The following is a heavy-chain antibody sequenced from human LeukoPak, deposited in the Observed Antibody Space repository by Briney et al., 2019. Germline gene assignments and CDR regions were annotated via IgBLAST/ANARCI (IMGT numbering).Heavy chain of an antibody. Sequence: PGGSLRLSCAASGFIFNRYTMTWVRQAPGKGLERVSSISSSGSYIYYADSVKGRFTISRDNAKNSLYLQMNSLRAEDTAVYYCTRVVTVASSERRPGYYYMDVWGKGTTVTVSS. V-gene: IGHV3-21*01. CDR2: ISSSGSYI. J-gene: IGHJ6*03. D-gene: IGHD1-1*01. CDR3: TRVVTVASSERRPGYYYMDV. CDR1: GFIFNRYT.